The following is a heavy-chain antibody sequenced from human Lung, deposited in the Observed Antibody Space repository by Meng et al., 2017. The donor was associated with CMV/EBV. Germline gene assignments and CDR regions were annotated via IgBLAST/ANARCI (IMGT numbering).Heavy chain of an antibody. CDR3: ATYYYGSGSHGGD. V-gene: IGHV1-69*05. D-gene: IGHD3-10*01. CDR2: IIPIFGTA. Sequence: KDWGGSFSSYAIGWGRQDPGQGLEWMGGIIPIFGTANYAQKFQGRVTITTDESTSTAYMELSSLRSEDTAVYYCATYYYGSGSHGGDWGQGTLVTVSS. CDR1: GGSFSSYA. J-gene: IGHJ4*02.